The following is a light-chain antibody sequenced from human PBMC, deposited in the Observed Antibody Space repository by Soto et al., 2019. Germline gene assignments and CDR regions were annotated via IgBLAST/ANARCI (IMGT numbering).Light chain of an antibody. CDR2: DAS. J-gene: IGKJ4*01. CDR3: QQYGSSPLT. Sequence: EFVLTQSPDTLSLSPGERATLSCRASQSVRSNYLAWYQQKPGQAPRFLIYDASSRATGIPDRFSGSGSGTDFTLTISRLEPEDFAVYYCQQYGSSPLTFGGGTKVAIK. V-gene: IGKV3-20*01. CDR1: QSVRSNY.